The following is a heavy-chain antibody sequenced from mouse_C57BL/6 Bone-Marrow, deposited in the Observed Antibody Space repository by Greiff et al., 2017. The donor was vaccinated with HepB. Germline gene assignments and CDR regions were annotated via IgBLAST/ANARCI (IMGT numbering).Heavy chain of an antibody. D-gene: IGHD3-1*01. CDR3: ARSGSCAWFAY. CDR2: IDPSDSYT. J-gene: IGHJ3*01. Sequence: VQLQQPGAELVKPGASVKLSCKASGYTFTSYWMQWVKQRPGQGLEWIGEIDPSDSYTNYNQKFKGKATLTVDTSSSTAYMQLSSLTSEDSAVYYCARSGSCAWFAYWGQGTLVTVSA. V-gene: IGHV1-50*01. CDR1: GYTFTSYW.